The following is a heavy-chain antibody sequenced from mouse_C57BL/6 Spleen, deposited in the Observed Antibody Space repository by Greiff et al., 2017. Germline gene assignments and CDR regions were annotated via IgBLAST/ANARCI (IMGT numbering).Heavy chain of an antibody. V-gene: IGHV1-50*01. CDR1: GYTFTSYW. D-gene: IGHD1-1*01. CDR2: IDPSDSYT. Sequence: VQLQQPGAELVKPGASVKLSCKASGYTFTSYWMQWVKQRPGQGLEWIGEIDPSDSYTNYNQKFKGKATLTVDTSSSTAYMQLSSLTSEDSAVYYCARGGYYGSKGYAMDYWGQGTSVTVSS. J-gene: IGHJ4*01. CDR3: ARGGYYGSKGYAMDY.